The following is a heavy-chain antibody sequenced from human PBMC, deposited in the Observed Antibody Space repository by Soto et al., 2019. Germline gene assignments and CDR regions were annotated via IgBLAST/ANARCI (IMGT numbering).Heavy chain of an antibody. CDR1: GFSFSTYG. D-gene: IGHD3-10*01. CDR2: TNNAGST. J-gene: IGHJ4*02. CDR3: AKVSKGFGELIDY. Sequence: EVQLLESGGGLVQPGGSLRLSCAASGFSFSTYGMSWVRQAPGKGLEWVSSTNNAGSTSYADSVKGRFIVSRDNSKSMLGLQMSSLGVEDTAVYYCAKVSKGFGELIDYWGQGTLVTVSS. V-gene: IGHV3-23*01.